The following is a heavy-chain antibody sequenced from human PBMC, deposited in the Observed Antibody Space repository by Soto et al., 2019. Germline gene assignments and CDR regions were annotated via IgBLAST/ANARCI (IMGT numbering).Heavy chain of an antibody. Sequence: SETLSLTCAVYDGSFSGYYWGWIRQPPGKGLEWIGYIYYSGSTNYNPSLKSRVTISVDTSKNQFSLKLSSVTAADTAVYYCARVSYDSSVGDAFDIWGQGTMVTVS. J-gene: IGHJ3*02. V-gene: IGHV4-59*01. CDR1: DGSFSGYY. D-gene: IGHD3-22*01. CDR2: IYYSGST. CDR3: ARVSYDSSVGDAFDI.